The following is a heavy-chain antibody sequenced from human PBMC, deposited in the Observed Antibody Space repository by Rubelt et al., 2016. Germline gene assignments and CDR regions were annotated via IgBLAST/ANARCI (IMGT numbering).Heavy chain of an antibody. CDR3: ARNHYSSSWYLNP. Sequence: QVQLVQSGAEVKKPGASVKVSCKASGYTLTSYDMHWVRQAPGQGLEWMGLINPSGGSTSYAQKFQGRGTMTRDTSTSTVYMELSSLRAEDTAVYYCARNHYSSSWYLNPWGQGTLVTVSS. D-gene: IGHD6-13*01. CDR2: INPSGGST. CDR1: GYTLTSYD. V-gene: IGHV1-46*01. J-gene: IGHJ5*02.